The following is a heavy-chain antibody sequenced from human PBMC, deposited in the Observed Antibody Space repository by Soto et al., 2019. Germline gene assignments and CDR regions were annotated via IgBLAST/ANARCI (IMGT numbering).Heavy chain of an antibody. CDR2: ISYDGNNK. J-gene: IGHJ5*02. CDR3: ARDTLPQYSTS. Sequence: GGSLRLSCAASGFTFNRFAIHWVRQAPGKGLEWVAVISYDGNNKYYAHSVKGRFTVSRDNSKSTVYLQMNSLRTEDTAVYYCARDTLPQYSTSWGQGTLVTVSS. D-gene: IGHD6-6*01. CDR1: GFTFNRFA. V-gene: IGHV3-30-3*01.